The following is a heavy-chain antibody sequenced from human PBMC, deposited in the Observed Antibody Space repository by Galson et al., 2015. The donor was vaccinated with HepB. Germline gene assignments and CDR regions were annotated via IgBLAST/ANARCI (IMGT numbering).Heavy chain of an antibody. J-gene: IGHJ4*02. CDR2: ISGSGGST. D-gene: IGHD2-21*02. CDR1: GFTFSSYA. CDR3: AKDWGAAFVTDVVVTAPIDY. Sequence: SLRLSCAASGFTFSSYAMSWVRQAPGKGLEWVSAISGSGGSTYYADSVKGRFTISRDNSKNTLYLQMNSLRAEDTAVYYCAKDWGAAFVTDVVVTAPIDYWGQGTLVTVSS. V-gene: IGHV3-23*01.